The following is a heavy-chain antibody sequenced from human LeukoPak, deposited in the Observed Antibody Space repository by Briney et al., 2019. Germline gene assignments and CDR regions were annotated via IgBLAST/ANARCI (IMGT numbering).Heavy chain of an antibody. CDR3: ARDDAAMVAIDY. CDR1: GFTFSSYS. V-gene: IGHV3-21*01. D-gene: IGHD5-18*01. J-gene: IGHJ4*02. Sequence: GGSLRLSCAASGFTFSSYSMNWVRQAPGKGLEWVSSISSSSTYIYYADSVKGRFTISRDNAKNSLYLQMDSLRAEDTAVYYCARDDAAMVAIDYWGQGTLVTVSS. CDR2: ISSSSTYI.